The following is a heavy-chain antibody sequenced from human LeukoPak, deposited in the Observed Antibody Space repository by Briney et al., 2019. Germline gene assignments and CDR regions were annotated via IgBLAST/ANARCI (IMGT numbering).Heavy chain of an antibody. J-gene: IGHJ6*03. Sequence: SETLSLTCTVSGGSISGLYWSWIRQPPGKGLEWIGYIYYRGSTNFNPSFKSRVTMSVDTSKNQFSLRLSSVTAADTAVYYCARDEFGEDYMDVWGKGTTVTVSS. CDR2: IYYRGST. V-gene: IGHV4-59*11. CDR3: ARDEFGEDYMDV. CDR1: GGSISGLY. D-gene: IGHD3-10*01.